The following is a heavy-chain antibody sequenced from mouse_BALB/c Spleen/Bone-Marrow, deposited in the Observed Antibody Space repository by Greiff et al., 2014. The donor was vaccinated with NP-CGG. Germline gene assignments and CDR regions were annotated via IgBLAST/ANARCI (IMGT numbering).Heavy chain of an antibody. Sequence: QVQLKQSGAELMKPGASVKISCETTGYTFSGYWIEWGKQRPGHGLEWIGEILPGSSSTNYDEKFKDKATFTADTSANTAYIQHSSLTSEDSAVYYCARDGYSSLAMDYWGQGTSVTVSS. V-gene: IGHV1-9*01. D-gene: IGHD2-3*01. J-gene: IGHJ4*01. CDR3: ARDGYSSLAMDY. CDR2: ILPGSSST. CDR1: GYTFSGYW.